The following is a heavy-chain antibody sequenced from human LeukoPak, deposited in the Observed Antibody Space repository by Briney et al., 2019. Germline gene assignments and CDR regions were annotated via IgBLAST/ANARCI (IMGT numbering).Heavy chain of an antibody. Sequence: GGSLRLSCAASGFTFSSYAMSWVRQAPGKGLEWVSAVSGSGGSTYYADSVKGRFTISRDNAKNSLYLQMNSLRAEDTAVYYCARDNYGSGSYVWGQGTLVTVSS. CDR3: ARDNYGSGSYV. CDR1: GFTFSSYA. V-gene: IGHV3-23*01. D-gene: IGHD3-10*01. CDR2: VSGSGGST. J-gene: IGHJ4*02.